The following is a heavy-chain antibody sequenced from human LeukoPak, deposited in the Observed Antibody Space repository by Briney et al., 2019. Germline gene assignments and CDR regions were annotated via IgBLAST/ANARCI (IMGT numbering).Heavy chain of an antibody. Sequence: GGSLRLSCAASGLSVSDAWMSWVRQAPGKGLEWVSRIKSKTAGGTTDYVASVKGRFTISRDDSKNTLYLQMNSLKTEDTAVYYCTGPPDWGQGTLVTVSS. V-gene: IGHV3-15*01. CDR3: TGPPD. CDR1: GLSVSDAW. CDR2: IKSKTAGGTT. J-gene: IGHJ4*02.